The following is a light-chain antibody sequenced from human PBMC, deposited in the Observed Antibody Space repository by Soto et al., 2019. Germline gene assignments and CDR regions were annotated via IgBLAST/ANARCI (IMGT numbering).Light chain of an antibody. J-gene: IGKJ1*01. CDR1: QSVSSIY. V-gene: IGKV3-20*01. CDR3: QQYGSSPGWT. Sequence: EIVLTQSPATLSLPPGERATLSCRAIQSVSSIYFAWYQQKPGQAPRLLIYGASSRATGIPDRFSGSGSGTDFTLTISRLEPEDFAVYYCQQYGSSPGWTFGQGTKVDIK. CDR2: GAS.